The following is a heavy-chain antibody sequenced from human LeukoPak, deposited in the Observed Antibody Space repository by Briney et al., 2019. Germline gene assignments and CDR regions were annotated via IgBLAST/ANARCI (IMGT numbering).Heavy chain of an antibody. CDR3: AKGSIYYGSGSYSWGIDY. Sequence: QPGGSLGLSCAASGFTFSSYAMSWVRQAPGKGLGWVSAISGSGGSTYYADSVKGRFTISRDNSKNTLYLQMNSLRAEDTAVYYCAKGSIYYGSGSYSWGIDYWGQGTLVTVSS. V-gene: IGHV3-23*01. J-gene: IGHJ4*02. CDR1: GFTFSSYA. D-gene: IGHD3-10*01. CDR2: ISGSGGST.